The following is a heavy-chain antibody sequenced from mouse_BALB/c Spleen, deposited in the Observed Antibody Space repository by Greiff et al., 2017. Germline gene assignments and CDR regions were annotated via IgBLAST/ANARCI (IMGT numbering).Heavy chain of an antibody. D-gene: IGHD1-1*01. CDR3: ARYETVVATRGYYAMDY. J-gene: IGHJ4*01. CDR2: ISYSGST. CDR1: GDSITSGY. V-gene: IGHV3-8*02. Sequence: EVKVEESGPSLVKPSQTLSLTCSVTGDSITSGYWNWIRKFPGNKLEYMGYISYSGSTYYNPSLKSRISITRDTSKNQYYLQLNSVTTEDTATYYCARYETVVATRGYYAMDYWGQGTSVTVSS.